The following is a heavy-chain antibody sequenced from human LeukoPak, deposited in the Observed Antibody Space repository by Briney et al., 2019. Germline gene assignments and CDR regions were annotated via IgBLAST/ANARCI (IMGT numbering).Heavy chain of an antibody. CDR1: GGSIRSYY. V-gene: IGHV4-59*01. CDR3: ARVTGYRIEDYFDY. D-gene: IGHD6-13*01. Sequence: SETLSLTCTVSGGSIRSYYWSWIRQPPGKGLEWIAYIYYSGSTNYNPSLKSRVTISVETSKNEFSLKLRSVTAADTAVYYCARVTGYRIEDYFDYWGQGTLVTVSS. CDR2: IYYSGST. J-gene: IGHJ4*02.